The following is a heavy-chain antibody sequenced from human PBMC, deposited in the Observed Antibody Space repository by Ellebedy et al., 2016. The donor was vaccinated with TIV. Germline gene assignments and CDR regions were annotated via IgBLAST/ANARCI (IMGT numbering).Heavy chain of an antibody. Sequence: SCAIPGDSVSTNSAACHWIRQSPSRGLEWLGRTYYRSKWYSDYAVSVKSRITINPDTSKNQFSLQLNSVTPEDTAVYYCARDEGNYYYGMDVWGQGTTVTASS. CDR3: ARDEGNYYYGMDV. V-gene: IGHV6-1*01. CDR1: GDSVSTNSAA. CDR2: TYYRSKWYS. J-gene: IGHJ6*02.